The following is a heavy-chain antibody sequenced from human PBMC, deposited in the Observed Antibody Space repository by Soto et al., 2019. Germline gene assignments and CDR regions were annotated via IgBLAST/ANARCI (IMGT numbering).Heavy chain of an antibody. V-gene: IGHV3-23*01. CDR2: ISGSGST. D-gene: IGHD5-12*01. CDR1: GFTFSTYA. CDR3: AKVPLRLDYFDY. Sequence: EVQLLESGGGLVQPGGSLRLSCAASGFTFSTYAMNWVRQAPGKGLEWVSAISGSGSTYYADSVKGRFTISRDNSKNTLYLQMNSLRADDTAVYYGAKVPLRLDYFDYWGPGTLVTVSS. J-gene: IGHJ4*02.